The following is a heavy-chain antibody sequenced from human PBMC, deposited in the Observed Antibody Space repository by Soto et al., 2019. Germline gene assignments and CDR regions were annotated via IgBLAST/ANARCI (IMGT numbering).Heavy chain of an antibody. CDR3: ARVAANDPNFDY. CDR2: ISGSGGST. Sequence: PGGSLRLSCAASGFTFSSYAMSWVRQAPGKGLEWVSAISGSGGSTYYADSVKGRFTISRDNAKNSLYLQMNGLRAEDTAVYYCARVAANDPNFDYWGQGTLVTVSS. CDR1: GFTFSSYA. V-gene: IGHV3-23*01. D-gene: IGHD6-25*01. J-gene: IGHJ4*02.